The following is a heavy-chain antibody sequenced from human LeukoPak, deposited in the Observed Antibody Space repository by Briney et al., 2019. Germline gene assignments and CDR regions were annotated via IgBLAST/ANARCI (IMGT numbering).Heavy chain of an antibody. Sequence: GGSLRLSCAASGFSFNSDWMNWVRQAPGKGLEWVSYISSSSSTIYYADSVKGRFTISRDNAKNSLYLQMNSLRDEDTAVYYCSGGTHLSDWGQGTLVTVSS. J-gene: IGHJ4*02. V-gene: IGHV3-48*02. CDR2: ISSSSSTI. CDR3: SGGTHLSD. CDR1: GFSFNSDW.